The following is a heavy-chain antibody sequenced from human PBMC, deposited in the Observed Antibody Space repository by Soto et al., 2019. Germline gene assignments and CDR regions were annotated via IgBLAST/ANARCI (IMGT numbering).Heavy chain of an antibody. Sequence: EVQLVESGGGLVQPGGSLRLSCAASGFTFSTYWIHWVRQAPGKGLVWVSRINSDGSSTNYADSVKGRFTISRDNAKNTLFLQMKSLKTEYTAVYYCAADLPDWGVYAFDYWGQGTRVTVSP. CDR1: GFTFSTYW. D-gene: IGHD3-16*01. CDR3: AADLPDWGVYAFDY. J-gene: IGHJ4*02. V-gene: IGHV3-74*01. CDR2: INSDGSST.